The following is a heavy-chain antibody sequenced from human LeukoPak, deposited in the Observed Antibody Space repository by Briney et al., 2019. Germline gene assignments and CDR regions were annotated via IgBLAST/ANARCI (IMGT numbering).Heavy chain of an antibody. CDR2: MNPNSGNT. D-gene: IGHD3-22*01. CDR3: ARDPSPNYYDSSGSHGGLMDY. V-gene: IGHV1-8*01. J-gene: IGHJ4*02. CDR1: GYTFTSYD. Sequence: GASVKVSCKASGYTFTSYDINWVRQATGQGFEWMGWMNPNSGNTGYAQKLQGRVTMTRNTSISTAYMELSRLRSDDTAVYYCARDPSPNYYDSSGSHGGLMDYWGQGTLVTVSS.